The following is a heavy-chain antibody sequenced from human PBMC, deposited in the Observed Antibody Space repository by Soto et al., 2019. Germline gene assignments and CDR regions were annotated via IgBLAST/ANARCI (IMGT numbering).Heavy chain of an antibody. D-gene: IGHD6-19*01. V-gene: IGHV1-3*01. J-gene: IGHJ5*02. Sequence: ASVKVSCKASGYTFTSYAMHWVRQAPGQRLEWMGWINAGNGNTKYSQKFQGRVTITRDTSASTAYMELSSLRSEDTAVYYCARDRGIAVAGTEGWFDPWGQGTLVTVSS. CDR3: ARDRGIAVAGTEGWFDP. CDR1: GYTFTSYA. CDR2: INAGNGNT.